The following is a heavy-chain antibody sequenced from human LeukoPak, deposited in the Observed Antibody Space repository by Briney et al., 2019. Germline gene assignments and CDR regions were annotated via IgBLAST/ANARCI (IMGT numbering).Heavy chain of an antibody. Sequence: GGSLRLSCAASGFTFSGYCMHWVRQAPGKGLEWVAFLRYDGSNTYYADSVKGRFTISRDNSKNTLYLQMNSLRAEDTAVYYCAKDSGVGMATTFSILDIWGQGTMVTVSS. J-gene: IGHJ3*02. CDR3: AKDSGVGMATTFSILDI. V-gene: IGHV3-30*02. D-gene: IGHD5-24*01. CDR1: GFTFSGYC. CDR2: LRYDGSNT.